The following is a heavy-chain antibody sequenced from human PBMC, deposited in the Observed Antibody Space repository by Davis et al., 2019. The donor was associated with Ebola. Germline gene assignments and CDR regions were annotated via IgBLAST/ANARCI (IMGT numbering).Heavy chain of an antibody. CDR1: GFTFSSNS. CDR2: ISSSSNYI. Sequence: GESLKISCSASGFTFSSNSMNWVRQAPGKGLEWVSFISSSSNYIYYADSVKGRFTVSRDNAKNSLYLQMNSLRAEDTAVYYCAREAAGLGYWGQGTLVTVSS. CDR3: AREAAGLGY. V-gene: IGHV3-21*01. J-gene: IGHJ4*02.